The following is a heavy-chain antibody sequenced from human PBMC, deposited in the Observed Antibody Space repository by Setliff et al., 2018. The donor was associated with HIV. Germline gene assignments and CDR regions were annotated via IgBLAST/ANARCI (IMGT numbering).Heavy chain of an antibody. CDR1: GYTFSNYD. CDR3: ARHAGYYDSSGYYYDAFDL. D-gene: IGHD3-22*01. CDR2: MNPNSDKT. J-gene: IGHJ3*01. Sequence: GASVKVSCKASGYTFSNYDINWVRQATGQGLEWMGWMNPNSDKTGHTQKFQGRVTMTRDISTGTAYMELSSLRSEDTAVYYCARHAGYYDSSGYYYDAFDLWGQGTMVTVS. V-gene: IGHV1-8*02.